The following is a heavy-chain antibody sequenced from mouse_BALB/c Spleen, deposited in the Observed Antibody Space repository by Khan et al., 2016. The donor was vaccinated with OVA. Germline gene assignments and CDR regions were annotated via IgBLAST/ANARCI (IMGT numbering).Heavy chain of an antibody. J-gene: IGHJ4*01. CDR2: ISSGGSYT. Sequence: EVELVESGGDLVKPGGSLKLSCAASGFTFSSYGMSWVRQTPDKRLEWVAAISSGGSYTYYPDSLKGRFTISRDNAKNTLYLQMSSLKSEDTAMYYSARQPGYYDGCDMDYWGQGTSVTVSS. CDR1: GFTFSSYG. D-gene: IGHD2-3*01. CDR3: ARQPGYYDGCDMDY. V-gene: IGHV5-6*01.